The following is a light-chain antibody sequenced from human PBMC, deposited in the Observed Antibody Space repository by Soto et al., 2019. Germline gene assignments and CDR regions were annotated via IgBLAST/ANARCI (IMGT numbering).Light chain of an antibody. J-gene: IGKJ4*01. V-gene: IGKV2-28*01. CDR3: QPYNNWPLT. Sequence: DIVMTQSPLSLPVTPGEPASISCRSSQSLLHSNGYNYLDWYLQKPGQSPQLLIYLGSNRSSGVPDRFSGSRSGPEFTLTINSLQSEDFAIYYCQPYNNWPLTFGGGTKV. CDR1: QSLLHSNGYNY. CDR2: LGS.